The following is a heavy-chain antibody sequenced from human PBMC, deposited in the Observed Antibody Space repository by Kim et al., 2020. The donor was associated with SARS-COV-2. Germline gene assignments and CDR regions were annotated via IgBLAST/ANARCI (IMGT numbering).Heavy chain of an antibody. Sequence: VKGRFTITRDNSKNTLYLQMNSLRAEDTAVYYCAKGRGWNYYDSSGYDWGQGTLVTVSS. CDR3: AKGRGWNYYDSSGYD. J-gene: IGHJ4*02. D-gene: IGHD3-22*01. V-gene: IGHV3-30*02.